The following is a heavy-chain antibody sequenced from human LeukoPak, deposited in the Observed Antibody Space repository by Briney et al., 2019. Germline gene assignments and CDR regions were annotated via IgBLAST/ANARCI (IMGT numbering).Heavy chain of an antibody. J-gene: IGHJ6*02. CDR3: AKYRDFRSGNYGGMDV. V-gene: IGHV3-30*18. CDR1: GFTFSTYA. Sequence: GRSLRLSCAASGFTFSTYAMHWVRQAPGKGLEWVAVISYDGSNKYYVDSVKGRFTISRDNSKNTLYLQMSSLRAEDTAVYYCAKYRDFRSGNYGGMDVWGQGTTVTVSS. CDR2: ISYDGSNK. D-gene: IGHD3-3*01.